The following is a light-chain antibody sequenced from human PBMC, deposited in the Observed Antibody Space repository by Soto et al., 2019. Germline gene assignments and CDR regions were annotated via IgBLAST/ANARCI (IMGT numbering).Light chain of an antibody. Sequence: EIVLTQSPGTLSLSPGERATLSCRASQSVSSSYLAWYQQKPGQAPRLLIYGASSRATGIPDRFSGSGSGTDFTLTISRLEPEYFAVYYCQQYGSSSPNTFGQGTRLEIK. J-gene: IGKJ5*01. CDR3: QQYGSSSPNT. CDR1: QSVSSSY. CDR2: GAS. V-gene: IGKV3-20*01.